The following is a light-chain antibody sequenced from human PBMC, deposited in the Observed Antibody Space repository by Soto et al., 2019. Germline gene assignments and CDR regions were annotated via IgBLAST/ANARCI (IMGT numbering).Light chain of an antibody. CDR2: GAS. V-gene: IGKV3-20*01. J-gene: IGKJ3*01. Sequence: EIVLTQSPGTLSLSPGERATLSCRASQSVSSSYLAWYQQKPGQAPMLLIYGASSRATGIPDRFSGSGSGRDFTLTISRLEPEDFAVYYCQQYGSSPPFTFGPGTKVDIK. CDR1: QSVSSSY. CDR3: QQYGSSPPFT.